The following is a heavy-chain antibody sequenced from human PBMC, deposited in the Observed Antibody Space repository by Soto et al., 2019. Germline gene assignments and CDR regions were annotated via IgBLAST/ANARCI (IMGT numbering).Heavy chain of an antibody. CDR3: ARDDSGFSGSHYIDYFNY. D-gene: IGHD1-26*01. CDR2: IFYTGST. J-gene: IGHJ4*02. CDR1: GDSISSSNYY. V-gene: IGHV4-39*02. Sequence: SETLSLTCTVSGDSISSSNYYWGWIRQPPGKGLEWIGSIFYTGSTYYNPSLKSRVTISVDTPKNQFYMQLSSLTSEDTAVYYCARDDSGFSGSHYIDYFNYWGQGALVTVSS.